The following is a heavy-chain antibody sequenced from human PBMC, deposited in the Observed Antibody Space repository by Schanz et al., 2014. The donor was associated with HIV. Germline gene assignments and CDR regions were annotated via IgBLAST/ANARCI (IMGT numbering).Heavy chain of an antibody. V-gene: IGHV3-30*18. Sequence: QVRLVESGGGVVRPGRSLRLSCAASGFTFDSYGMHWVRQAPGKGLEWVAVISYDGRNKYYADSVKGRFTISRDNSKNTLYLQVKSLRAEDTAMYYCAKDRNYYDSRYRGKGNYYYYYGMDVWGQGTTVTVSS. D-gene: IGHD3-22*01. CDR1: GFTFDSYG. CDR2: ISYDGRNK. CDR3: AKDRNYYDSRYRGKGNYYYYYGMDV. J-gene: IGHJ6*02.